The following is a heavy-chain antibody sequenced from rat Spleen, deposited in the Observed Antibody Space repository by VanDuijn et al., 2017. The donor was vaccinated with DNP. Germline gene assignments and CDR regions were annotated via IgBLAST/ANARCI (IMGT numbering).Heavy chain of an antibody. CDR2: ISPSGGST. D-gene: IGHD1-2*01. V-gene: IGHV5-19*01. J-gene: IGHJ2*01. CDR1: GFTFSNYG. Sequence: EVQLVESGGGLVQPGRSLKLSCAASGFTFSNYGMHWIRQAPTKGLEWVASISPSGGSTYYRDSVKGRFTISRDNAKSTLYLQMDSLRSEDTATYYCATEQVYYYSSCLDYWGQGVMVTVSS. CDR3: ATEQVYYYSSCLDY.